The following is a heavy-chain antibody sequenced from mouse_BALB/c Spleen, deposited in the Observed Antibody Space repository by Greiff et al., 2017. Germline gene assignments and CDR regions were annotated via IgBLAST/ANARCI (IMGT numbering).Heavy chain of an antibody. Sequence: EVQRVESGPGLVKPSQSLSLTCTVTGYSITSDYAWNWIRQFPGNKLEWMGYISYSGSTSYNPSLKSRISITRDTSKNQFFLQLNSVTTEDTATYYCARFGNDAMDYWGQGTSVTVSS. CDR3: ARFGNDAMDY. D-gene: IGHD2-1*01. J-gene: IGHJ4*01. V-gene: IGHV3-2*02. CDR1: GYSITSDYA. CDR2: ISYSGST.